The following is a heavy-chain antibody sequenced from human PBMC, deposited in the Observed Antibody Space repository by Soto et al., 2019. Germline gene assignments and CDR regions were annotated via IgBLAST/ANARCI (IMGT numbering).Heavy chain of an antibody. Sequence: XVQLMQSGAEVKKPGASVTISCKASGYTFTSYYIHWVRQAPRQGLEWMAIINPSGGSTNYAQKFQGRVTVTRDTSTSTVNMELSSLSSENTAVYYCARDLTAADYWGQGTLVTVSS. J-gene: IGHJ4*02. CDR1: GYTFTSYY. CDR3: ARDLTAADY. D-gene: IGHD2-21*02. CDR2: INPSGGST. V-gene: IGHV1-46*01.